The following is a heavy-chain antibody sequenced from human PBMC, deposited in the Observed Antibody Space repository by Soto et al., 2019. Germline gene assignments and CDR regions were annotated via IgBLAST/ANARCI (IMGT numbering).Heavy chain of an antibody. CDR1: GYTFSRYG. J-gene: IGHJ6*02. Sequence: QGQLVQSGPEVKKPGASVKVSCKASGYTFSRYGISWVRQAPGQGLEWMGWVSGYTGDTKYAQKVQGRVTMTIDTSTYTAYMELRSLTSDDTAKYYCAKNGQPPYYYYGMDVWGQGTTVTVSS. V-gene: IGHV1-18*01. D-gene: IGHD2-8*01. CDR2: VSGYTGDT. CDR3: AKNGQPPYYYYGMDV.